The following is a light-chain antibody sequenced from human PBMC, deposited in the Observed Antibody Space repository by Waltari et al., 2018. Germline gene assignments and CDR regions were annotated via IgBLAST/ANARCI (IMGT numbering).Light chain of an antibody. CDR2: DVT. CDR1: SSAVGAYNS. V-gene: IGLV2-11*01. Sequence: QSALTQPRSVSGSPGQSVTISCTGTSSAVGAYNSVSWYQQHPDKAPKLMIYDVTKRPSGVPDRFSGSKSGNTASLTISGLQAEDEADYYCCSYAGSYSFVFGGGTKLTVL. J-gene: IGLJ2*01. CDR3: CSYAGSYSFV.